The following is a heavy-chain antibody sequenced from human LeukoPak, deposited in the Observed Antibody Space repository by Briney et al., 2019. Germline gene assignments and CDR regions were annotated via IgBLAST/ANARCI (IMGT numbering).Heavy chain of an antibody. CDR3: ARAKLWWAPSLYY. J-gene: IGHJ4*02. CDR2: ISSSGSTI. Sequence: GGSLRLSCEASGFSFSGYAMSWIRQAPGKGLEWVSYISSSGSTIYYADSVKGRFTISRDNAKNSLYLQMNSLRAEDTAVYYCARAKLWWAPSLYYWGQGTLVTVSS. D-gene: IGHD2-21*01. V-gene: IGHV3-11*01. CDR1: GFSFSGYA.